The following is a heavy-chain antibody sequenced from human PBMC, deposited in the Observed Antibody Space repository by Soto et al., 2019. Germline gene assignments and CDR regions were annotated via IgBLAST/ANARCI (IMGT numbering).Heavy chain of an antibody. J-gene: IGHJ4*02. Sequence: GGSLRLSCAASGFTFSSYWMSWVRQAPGKGLEWVANIKKDGSEKYYVDSVRGRFTISRDNPKNSLYLQMNSLRAEDTAVYYCARDPSSGFFNPENYFNYWGQGTLVTVSS. D-gene: IGHD3-22*01. CDR3: ARDPSSGFFNPENYFNY. CDR1: GFTFSSYW. V-gene: IGHV3-7*03. CDR2: IKKDGSEK.